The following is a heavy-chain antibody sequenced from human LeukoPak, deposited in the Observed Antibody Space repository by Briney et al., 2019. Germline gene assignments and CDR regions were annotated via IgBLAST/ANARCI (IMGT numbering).Heavy chain of an antibody. Sequence: GGSLRLSCAASALTFSTYTMHWVRQAPGKGLEWVPSISSKSNYIYYSDSVKGRFTISRDNAKNSLYLQMNSLRAEDTAVYFCARARVYGYSSGGLIDYWGLGTLVTVSS. J-gene: IGHJ4*02. CDR1: ALTFSTYT. CDR3: ARARVYGYSSGGLIDY. V-gene: IGHV3-21*06. CDR2: ISSKSNYI. D-gene: IGHD5-18*01.